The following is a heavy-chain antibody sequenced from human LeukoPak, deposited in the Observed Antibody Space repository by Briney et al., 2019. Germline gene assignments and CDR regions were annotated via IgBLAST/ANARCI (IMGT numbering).Heavy chain of an antibody. V-gene: IGHV3-9*03. CDR1: GFTFDDYA. D-gene: IGHD3-10*01. CDR2: ISWNSGSI. Sequence: PGGFLRLSCAASGFTFDDYAMHWVRQAPGKGLEWVSGISWNSGSIGYADSVKGRFTISRDNAKNSLYLQMNSLRAEDMALYYCAKDGDGSGRSQYFQHWGQGTLVTVSS. CDR3: AKDGDGSGRSQYFQH. J-gene: IGHJ1*01.